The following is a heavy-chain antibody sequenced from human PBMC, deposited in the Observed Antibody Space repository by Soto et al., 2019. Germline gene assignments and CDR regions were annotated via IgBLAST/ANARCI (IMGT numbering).Heavy chain of an antibody. Sequence: EVQLLESGGGLVQPGGSLRLSCAASAFTFSSYAMSWVRQAPGKGLEWVSAISASGGSEYYADSVKGRFTISSDSSDNTLYLQMSSLRADDTAVYYCAKGSGNSVYNFDNWGQGPLVNVSS. V-gene: IGHV3-23*01. CDR2: ISASGGSE. CDR1: AFTFSSYA. CDR3: AKGSGNSVYNFDN. J-gene: IGHJ4*02. D-gene: IGHD1-26*01.